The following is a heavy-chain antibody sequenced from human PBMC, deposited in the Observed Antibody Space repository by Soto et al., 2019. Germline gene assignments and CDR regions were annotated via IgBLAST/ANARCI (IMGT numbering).Heavy chain of an antibody. CDR1: GGTFSTHE. CDR3: ARDQYRHGSGSSCVTGWDS. J-gene: IGHJ5*02. CDR2: NLPVFQTT. V-gene: IGHV1-69*01. Sequence: QVQLVQSGAEVKEPGSSVKVSCKTSGGTFSTHEFSWVRQAPGQGLDWMGGNLPVFQTTKYAQKFQGRDTITADETTSAQYMERSSLRSADTAMYYCARDQYRHGSGSSCVTGWDSWGRGTQVTVSS. D-gene: IGHD3-10*01.